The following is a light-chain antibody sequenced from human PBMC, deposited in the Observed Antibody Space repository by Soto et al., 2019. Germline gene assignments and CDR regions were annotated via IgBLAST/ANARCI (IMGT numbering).Light chain of an antibody. CDR2: GAS. V-gene: IGKV3-15*01. Sequence: EIVMTQSPATLSVSPGERATLSCRASQSVSSSLAWYQQKPGQAPRLLIYGASTRATGIPARFSGSGSGTEFTLTISSLQYEDFAVYYCQQYNNWWTFGQGTKVDIK. J-gene: IGKJ1*01. CDR1: QSVSSS. CDR3: QQYNNWWT.